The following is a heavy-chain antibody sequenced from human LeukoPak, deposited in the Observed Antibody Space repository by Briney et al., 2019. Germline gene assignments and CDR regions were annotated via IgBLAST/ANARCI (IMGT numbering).Heavy chain of an antibody. CDR1: GFTFSSYG. CDR2: IWYDGSNK. CDR3: ARDTQRAWIQLWPNWFDP. Sequence: QPGGSLRLSCAASGFTFSSYGMHWVRQAPGKGLEWVAVIWYDGSNKYYADSVKGRFTISRDNSKNTLYLQMNSLRAEDTAVHYCARDTQRAWIQLWPNWFDPWGQGTLVTVSS. J-gene: IGHJ5*02. D-gene: IGHD5-18*01. V-gene: IGHV3-33*01.